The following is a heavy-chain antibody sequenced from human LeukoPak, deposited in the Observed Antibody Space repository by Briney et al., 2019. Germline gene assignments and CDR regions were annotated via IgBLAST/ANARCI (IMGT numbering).Heavy chain of an antibody. J-gene: IGHJ4*02. CDR2: ISWNGGNI. V-gene: IGHV3-9*01. CDR3: ARDVWTGVAVSDY. D-gene: IGHD6-19*01. Sequence: GRSLRLSCAVSGFTFDDYAMHWVRQAPGEALEWVSGISWNGGNIDYADSVRGRFTISRDNAKTSVYLQLNSLRADDTAVYYCARDVWTGVAVSDYWGQGTLVTVSS. CDR1: GFTFDDYA.